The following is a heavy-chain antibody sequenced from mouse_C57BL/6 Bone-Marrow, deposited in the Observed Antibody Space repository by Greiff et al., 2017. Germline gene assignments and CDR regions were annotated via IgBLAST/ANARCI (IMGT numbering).Heavy chain of an antibody. V-gene: IGHV1-54*01. CDR2: INPGSGGT. D-gene: IGHD1-1*01. Sequence: QLQQSGAELVRPGTSVKVSCKASGYAFTNYLIEWVKQRPGQGLEWIGVINPGSGGTNYNEKFKGKATLTADKSSSTAYMQLSSLTSEDSAVYFCARSGFYYGSSYFAYWGQGTLVTVSA. J-gene: IGHJ3*01. CDR1: GYAFTNYL. CDR3: ARSGFYYGSSYFAY.